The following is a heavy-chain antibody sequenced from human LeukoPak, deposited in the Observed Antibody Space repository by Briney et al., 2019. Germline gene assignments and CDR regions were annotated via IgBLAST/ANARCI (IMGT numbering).Heavy chain of an antibody. CDR1: GFTFSSYW. V-gene: IGHV3-7*01. CDR3: ARWEIRGTAHQLDY. CDR2: IKQDGSEK. D-gene: IGHD1-7*01. Sequence: GGSLRLSCAASGFTFSSYWMSWVRQAPGKGLEWVANIKQDGSEKYYVDSVKGRFTISRDNAKNSLYLQMNSLRAEDTAAYYCARWEIRGTAHQLDYWGQGTLVTVSS. J-gene: IGHJ4*02.